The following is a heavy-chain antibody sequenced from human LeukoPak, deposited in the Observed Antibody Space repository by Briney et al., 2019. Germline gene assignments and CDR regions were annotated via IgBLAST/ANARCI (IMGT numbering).Heavy chain of an antibody. CDR3: ARDYLSGGGFDY. D-gene: IGHD3-10*01. Sequence: GGSLRLPCAASGFTFSSYEMYSARQAPGKGLEWVSYISSSGSTIYYADSVKGRFTISRDNAKNSLYLQMNSLRAEDTAVYYCARDYLSGGGFDYWGQGTLVTVSS. CDR2: ISSSGSTI. V-gene: IGHV3-48*03. CDR1: GFTFSSYE. J-gene: IGHJ4*02.